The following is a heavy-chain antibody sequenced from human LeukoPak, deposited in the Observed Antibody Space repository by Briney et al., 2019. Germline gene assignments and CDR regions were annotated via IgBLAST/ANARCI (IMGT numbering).Heavy chain of an antibody. D-gene: IGHD7-27*01. Sequence: TSETLSLTCSVSGGSISSYYWSWIRQPPGRGLEWIGYIYDSGSTYNNPSLKSRVTISVDTSRTQFSLKLSSVTAADTAVYYCARTAWGSAFDIWGQGTMVTVSS. CDR3: ARTAWGSAFDI. CDR2: IYDSGST. V-gene: IGHV4-59*01. CDR1: GGSISSYY. J-gene: IGHJ3*02.